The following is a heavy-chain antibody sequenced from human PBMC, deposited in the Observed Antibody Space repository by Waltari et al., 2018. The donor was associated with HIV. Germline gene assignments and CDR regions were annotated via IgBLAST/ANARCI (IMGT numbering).Heavy chain of an antibody. Sequence: EVQLVESGGGLVQPGRSLRLSCAASGFRFGDYAMHWVRQVPGKGLEWVSLISWNSGTTAYADSVRGRFTISRDNAKNSLYLQMNSLIPEDTALYYCAKTYHMDYYDYWGQGVLVTVSS. V-gene: IGHV3-9*01. CDR2: ISWNSGTT. CDR3: AKTYHMDYYDY. D-gene: IGHD2-2*01. J-gene: IGHJ4*02. CDR1: GFRFGDYA.